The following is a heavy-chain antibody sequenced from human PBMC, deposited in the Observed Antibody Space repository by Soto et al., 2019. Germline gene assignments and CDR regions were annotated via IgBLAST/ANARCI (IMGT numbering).Heavy chain of an antibody. CDR2: ISYSGNT. V-gene: IGHV4-61*08. CDR3: XXXXXTVXPFXS. Sequence: PSETLSLTCTVSGGSVSSGGSYWSWIRQPPGKGLEWVGYISYSGNTDYNPSLKSRVTISVDTSKNQFSLELSSVTAADTAVYYCXXXXXTVXPFXSWGQGTXXXXXS. J-gene: IGHJ4*02. CDR1: GGSVSSGGSY. D-gene: IGHD4-17*01.